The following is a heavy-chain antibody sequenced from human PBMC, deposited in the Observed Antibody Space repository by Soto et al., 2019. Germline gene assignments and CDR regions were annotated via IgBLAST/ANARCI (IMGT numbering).Heavy chain of an antibody. D-gene: IGHD6-13*01. CDR1: GGSFSGYY. J-gene: IGHJ4*02. Sequence: SEPLSLTCAVYGGSFSGYYWDWILPHPGKGLEWIGEINHRGSTNYNPSLKSRVTITKATSKNQVVLTMTNMDPVDTATYYYAHRGSSSSTYYFDYWGQGTLVTVSS. CDR2: INHRGST. CDR3: AHRGSSSSTYYFDY. V-gene: IGHV4-34*01.